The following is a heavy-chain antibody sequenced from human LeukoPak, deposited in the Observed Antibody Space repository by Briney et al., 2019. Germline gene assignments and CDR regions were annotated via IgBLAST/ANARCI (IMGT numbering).Heavy chain of an antibody. CDR3: TRVYSSSWSGSYFDY. D-gene: IGHD6-13*01. Sequence: GGSLRLSCAASGFTFSDHYMDWVRQAPGKGLEWVGRIRNKAKSYTTEYAASVKGRFTISRDDSRSSLYLQMNSLKTEDTSVYYCTRVYSSSWSGSYFDYWGQGTLVTVSS. CDR2: IRNKAKSYTT. V-gene: IGHV3-72*01. CDR1: GFTFSDHY. J-gene: IGHJ4*02.